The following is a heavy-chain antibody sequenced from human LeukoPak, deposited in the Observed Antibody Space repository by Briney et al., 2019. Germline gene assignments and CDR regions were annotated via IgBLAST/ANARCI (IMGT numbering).Heavy chain of an antibody. J-gene: IGHJ4*02. V-gene: IGHV1-8*03. CDR3: ARGRYSSSWNFDY. Sequence: ASVKVSCKASGHTFTSYDINWVRQATGQGLEWMGWMNPNSGNTGYAQKFQGRVTITRNTSISTAYMELSSLRSEDTAVYYCARGRYSSSWNFDYWGQGTLVTVSS. D-gene: IGHD6-13*01. CDR1: GHTFTSYD. CDR2: MNPNSGNT.